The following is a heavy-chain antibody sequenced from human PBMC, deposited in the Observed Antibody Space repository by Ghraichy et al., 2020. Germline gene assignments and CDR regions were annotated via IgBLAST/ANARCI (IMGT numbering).Heavy chain of an antibody. CDR2: IYSGGTT. CDR1: GFTVSSNY. CDR3: ASSGRQLGGYYGLDV. Sequence: GGSLRLSCAASGFTVSSNYMSWVRQAPGKGLEWVSVIYSGGTTYYADSVKGRFTISRDNSKNTLYLQMNSLRAEDTAVYYCASSGRQLGGYYGLDVWGQGTTVTVSS. V-gene: IGHV3-66*01. D-gene: IGHD6-6*01. J-gene: IGHJ6*02.